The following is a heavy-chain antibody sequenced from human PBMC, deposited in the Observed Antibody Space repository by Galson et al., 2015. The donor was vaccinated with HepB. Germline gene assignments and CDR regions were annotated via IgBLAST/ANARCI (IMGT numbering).Heavy chain of an antibody. CDR2: IDAAGLST. D-gene: IGHD3-9*01. Sequence: SLRLSCAASGFTLSSHWMHWARQAPGKGLLWVARIDAAGLSTAYADSVKGRFTIARDNAKNTLYLQMDSLRVEDTAFYFCTRDQSSVFDILTASYNWYFDLWGRGTLVTVSS. CDR1: GFTLSSHW. V-gene: IGHV3-74*01. CDR3: TRDQSSVFDILTASYNWYFDL. J-gene: IGHJ2*01.